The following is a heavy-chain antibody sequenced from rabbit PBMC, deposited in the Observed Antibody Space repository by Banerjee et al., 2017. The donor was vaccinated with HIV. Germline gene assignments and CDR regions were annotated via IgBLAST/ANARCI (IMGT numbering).Heavy chain of an antibody. D-gene: IGHD8-1*01. CDR1: GFSFSSSYW. CDR2: IDPIFGRT. J-gene: IGHJ4*01. CDR3: VRAGVYAGSSSYTGFDFNL. V-gene: IGHV1S43*01. Sequence: QSLEESGGDLVKPGASLTLTCTASGFSFSSSYWICWVRQAPGKGLEWIGYIDPIFGRTYYANSVKGRFTISRSTSLNTVDLQMTSLTAADTATYFCVRAGVYAGSSSYTGFDFNLWGQGTLVTVS.